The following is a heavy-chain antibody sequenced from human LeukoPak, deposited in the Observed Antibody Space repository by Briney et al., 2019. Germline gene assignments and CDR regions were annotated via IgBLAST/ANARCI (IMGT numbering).Heavy chain of an antibody. Sequence: PGGSLRLSCAASGFTFSSYWMSWVRQAPGKGLEWVANIKQDGSEKYYVDSVKGRFTISRDNAKNSLYLQMNSLRAEDTAVYYCARVEEYDITRYYFDYWGQGTLVTVSS. D-gene: IGHD3-9*01. V-gene: IGHV3-7*01. CDR1: GFTFSSYW. J-gene: IGHJ4*02. CDR3: ARVEEYDITRYYFDY. CDR2: IKQDGSEK.